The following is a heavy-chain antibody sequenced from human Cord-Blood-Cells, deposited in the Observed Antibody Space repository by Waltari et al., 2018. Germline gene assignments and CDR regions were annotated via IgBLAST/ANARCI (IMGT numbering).Heavy chain of an antibody. J-gene: IGHJ4*02. D-gene: IGHD3-22*01. CDR3: ARVNWHTYYYDSSGYYCDY. CDR2: IYYSGST. Sequence: QVQLQESGPGLVKPSETLSLTCTVSGGSISSYYWSWIRQPPGKGLEWIGYIYYSGSTNYNPALKSRVTISVDTSKNQFSLKLSSVTAADTAVHYCARVNWHTYYYDSSGYYCDYWGQGTLVTVSS. V-gene: IGHV4-59*01. CDR1: GGSISSYY.